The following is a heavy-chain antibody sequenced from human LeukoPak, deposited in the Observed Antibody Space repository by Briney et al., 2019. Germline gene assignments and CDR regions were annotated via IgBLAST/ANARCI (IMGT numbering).Heavy chain of an antibody. CDR1: GFTFSSYA. J-gene: IGHJ4*02. CDR3: AKPFLTSGWVDY. D-gene: IGHD6-19*01. V-gene: IGHV3-23*01. CDR2: ISGSGGST. Sequence: GGSLRRSCAASGFTFSSYAMSWVRQAPGKGLEWVSAISGSGGSTYYADSVKGRFTISRDNCKNTLYLQMNSLRAEDTAVYYCAKPFLTSGWVDYWGQGTLVTVSS.